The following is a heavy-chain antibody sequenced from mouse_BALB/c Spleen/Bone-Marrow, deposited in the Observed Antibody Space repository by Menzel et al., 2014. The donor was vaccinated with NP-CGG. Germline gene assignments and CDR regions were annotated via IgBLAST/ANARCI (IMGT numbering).Heavy chain of an antibody. V-gene: IGHV7-3*02. CDR1: GFTFTDNY. CDR3: ARDSDWFAY. CDR2: IRNKANGYTT. J-gene: IGHJ3*01. Sequence: EVKVVESGGGLVQPGGSLRLSCAPSGFTFTDNYMSWVRQPPGKALEWLGFIRNKANGYTTEYSASVKGRFTISRDNSQSILYLQMNTLRAEDSATYYCARDSDWFAYWGQGTLVTVSA.